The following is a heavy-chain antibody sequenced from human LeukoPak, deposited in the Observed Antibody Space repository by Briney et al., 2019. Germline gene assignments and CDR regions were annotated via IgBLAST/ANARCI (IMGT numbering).Heavy chain of an antibody. Sequence: GGSLRLSCALCVHLLSVYRMLCVRQAPGKGLECVGNIKFDGSEIYYLDSVRGRFSISRDNAKNSLYLQMNSRRGEDTLLFYCTRALNHYSSGWGQGTLVTVSS. J-gene: IGHJ4*02. CDR2: IKFDGSEI. V-gene: IGHV3-7*01. D-gene: IGHD3-22*01. CDR3: TRALNHYSSG. CDR1: VHLLSVYR.